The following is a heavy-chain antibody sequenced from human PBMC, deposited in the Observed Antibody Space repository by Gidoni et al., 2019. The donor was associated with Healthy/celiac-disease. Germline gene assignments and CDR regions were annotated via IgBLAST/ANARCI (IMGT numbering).Heavy chain of an antibody. CDR1: GGSISSISYY. D-gene: IGHD6-19*01. CDR3: ARGIAVAPYNNWFDP. CDR2: IYFSGST. V-gene: IGHV4-39*01. J-gene: IGHJ5*02. Sequence: QLQLQESGPGLVKPSETLSPTCTVSGGSISSISYYWGWIRQPPGKGLEWIGSIYFSGSTYYNPSLKSRVTISVDTSKNQFSLKLSSVTAADTAVYYCARGIAVAPYNNWFDPWGQGTLVTVSS.